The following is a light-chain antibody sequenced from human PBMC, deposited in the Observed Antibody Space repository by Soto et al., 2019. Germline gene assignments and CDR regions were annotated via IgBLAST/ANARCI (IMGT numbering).Light chain of an antibody. CDR3: QQYNNWPRT. Sequence: IKITIARSTLCASVGYRFTITCLASHTIGDWLAWHQQKPGKAPKLLIYATSSLQSGVPSRFSGSGSGTDFTLTISSLQSQDFAVYYCQQYNNWPRTFGQGTKVDIK. CDR1: HTIGDW. V-gene: IGKV1-5*01. CDR2: ATS. J-gene: IGKJ1*01.